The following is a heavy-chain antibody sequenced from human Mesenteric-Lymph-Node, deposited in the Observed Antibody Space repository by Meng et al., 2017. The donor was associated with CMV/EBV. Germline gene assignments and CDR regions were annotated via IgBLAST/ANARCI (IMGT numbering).Heavy chain of an antibody. CDR1: GYTFTGYY. D-gene: IGHD2-15*01. CDR2: INPNSGGT. V-gene: IGHV1-2*02. Sequence: ASVKVSCKASGYTFTGYYMHWVRQAPGQGLEWMGWINPNSGGTNYAQKFQGRVTMTRDTSISTAYMELSRLRSDDTAVYYCARDLLYYYYAMDVWGQGTAVTSP. CDR3: ARDLLYYYYAMDV. J-gene: IGHJ6*02.